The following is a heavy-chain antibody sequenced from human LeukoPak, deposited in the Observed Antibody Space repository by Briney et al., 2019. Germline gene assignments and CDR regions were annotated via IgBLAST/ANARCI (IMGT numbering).Heavy chain of an antibody. Sequence: GGSLRLSCAASGFTFDDYAMHWVRQAPGKGLEWVSGISWNSGSIGYADSVKGRFTISRDNAKNSLYLQMNSLRAEDTAVYYCARAPTYYYDSSGYYDYWGQGTLVTVSS. D-gene: IGHD3-22*01. J-gene: IGHJ4*02. CDR3: ARAPTYYYDSSGYYDY. V-gene: IGHV3-9*01. CDR1: GFTFDDYA. CDR2: ISWNSGSI.